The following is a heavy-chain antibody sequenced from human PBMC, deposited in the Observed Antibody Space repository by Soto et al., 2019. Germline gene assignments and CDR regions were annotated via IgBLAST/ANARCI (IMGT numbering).Heavy chain of an antibody. D-gene: IGHD2-21*02. J-gene: IGHJ3*01. CDR3: ARGDLGGFDL. CDR1: GFTFNYYW. V-gene: IGHV3-74*01. CDR2: IQNDGSRT. Sequence: EVQLVESEGGLVQRGGSLRLSCAASGFTFNYYWMHWVRQAPGQGLVWVAHIQNDGSRTTYADSVKGRFTISRDNAKNTMYLQMNSLRAEDTAVYYCARGDLGGFDLWGQGTTVIVSS.